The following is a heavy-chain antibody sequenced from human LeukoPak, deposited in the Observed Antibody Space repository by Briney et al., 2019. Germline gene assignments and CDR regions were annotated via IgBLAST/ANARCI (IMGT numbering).Heavy chain of an antibody. CDR1: GGTFSSYA. CDR3: ATGRHGYSYGYDY. CDR2: IIPIFGTA. V-gene: IGHV1-69*06. Sequence: SVKVSCKASGGTFSSYAISWVRQAPGQGLEWMGGIIPIFGTANYAQKFQGRVTITADKSTSTAYMELSSLRSEDTAVYYCATGRHGYSYGYDYWGQETLVTVSS. J-gene: IGHJ4*02. D-gene: IGHD5-18*01.